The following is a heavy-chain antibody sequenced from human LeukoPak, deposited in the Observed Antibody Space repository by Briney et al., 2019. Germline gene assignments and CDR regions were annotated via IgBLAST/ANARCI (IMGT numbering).Heavy chain of an antibody. J-gene: IGHJ3*02. D-gene: IGHD2-2*01. V-gene: IGHV5-51*01. CDR2: IYPGDSDT. Sequence: GESLKISCKGSGYSFTSYWIGWVRQMPGKGLEWKGNIYPGDSDTRYSPSFQGQVTISADKSISSAYLQWSSLKASDTAMYYCARLEIVVVPAANHDAFDIWGQGTMVTVSS. CDR1: GYSFTSYW. CDR3: ARLEIVVVPAANHDAFDI.